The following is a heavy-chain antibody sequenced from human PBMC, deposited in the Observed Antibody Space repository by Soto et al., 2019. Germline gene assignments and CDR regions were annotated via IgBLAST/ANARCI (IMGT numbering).Heavy chain of an antibody. V-gene: IGHV3-74*01. Sequence: PMRLSWRVVGVNFIGYGRRWVSKNPGKGLVWVSRINSDGSSTSYADSVKGRFTISRDNAKNTLYLQMDSLRAEDTAVYFCARGAYYDLWSMDVWGQGTTVTVSS. CDR1: GVNFIGYG. D-gene: IGHD3-3*01. J-gene: IGHJ6*02. CDR2: INSDGSST. CDR3: ARGAYYDLWSMDV.